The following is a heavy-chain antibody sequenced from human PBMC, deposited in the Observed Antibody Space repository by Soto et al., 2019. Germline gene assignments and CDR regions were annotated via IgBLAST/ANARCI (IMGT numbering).Heavy chain of an antibody. J-gene: IGHJ4*02. CDR1: GFTFSDYY. D-gene: IGHD3-10*01. CDR2: ISVSSTYA. Sequence: QVQLLESGGGLVKPGGSLRLSCAASGFTFSDYYMSWIRQAPGKGLECVAYISVSSTYANYADSVEGRFTISRDNAENPLFLQMNSLRADDTAVYYCARGVRYYSSEKPAYFEYWGQGALVTVSS. CDR3: ARGVRYYSSEKPAYFEY. V-gene: IGHV3-11*05.